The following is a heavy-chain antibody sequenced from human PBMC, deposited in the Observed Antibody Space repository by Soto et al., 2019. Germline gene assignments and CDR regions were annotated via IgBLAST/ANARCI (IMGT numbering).Heavy chain of an antibody. J-gene: IGHJ4*02. CDR1: GGSISSGNYY. V-gene: IGHV4-30-4*01. Sequence: QVQLQESGPGLVKPSQTLSLTCTVSGGSISSGNYYWSWIRQPPGKGLEWIGFISYSGSTYYSTSLKSRVPISVATSKSQFSLNLSFVTAADTAVYYCATLGTPATGLYFFDYWGQGSLVTVSS. CDR2: ISYSGST. D-gene: IGHD2-15*01. CDR3: ATLGTPATGLYFFDY.